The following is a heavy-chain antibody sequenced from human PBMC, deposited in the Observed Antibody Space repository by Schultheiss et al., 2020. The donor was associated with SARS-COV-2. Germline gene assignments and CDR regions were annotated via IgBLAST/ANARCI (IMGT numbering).Heavy chain of an antibody. Sequence: ASVKVSCKASGGTFSSNAISWVRQAPGQGLEWMGWIAAYNEKTNYAEKFQDRVTMTTDTSTSTAYMELRSLRSDDTAVYYCAAETTVTTYGMDVWGQGTTVTVSS. CDR2: IAAYNEKT. J-gene: IGHJ6*02. V-gene: IGHV1-18*01. D-gene: IGHD4-11*01. CDR1: GGTFSSNA. CDR3: AAETTVTTYGMDV.